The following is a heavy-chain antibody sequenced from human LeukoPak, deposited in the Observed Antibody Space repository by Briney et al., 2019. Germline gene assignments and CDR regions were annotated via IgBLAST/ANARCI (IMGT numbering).Heavy chain of an antibody. Sequence: PLETLSLTCTVSGGSISSGDYYWSWIRQPPGKGLEWIGYIYYSGSTNYNPSLKSRVTISVDTSKNQFSLKLSSVTAADTAVYYCARAAAMGVPLDYWGQGTLVTVSS. J-gene: IGHJ4*02. CDR2: IYYSGST. CDR1: GGSISSGDYY. V-gene: IGHV4-61*08. D-gene: IGHD2-2*01. CDR3: ARAAAMGVPLDY.